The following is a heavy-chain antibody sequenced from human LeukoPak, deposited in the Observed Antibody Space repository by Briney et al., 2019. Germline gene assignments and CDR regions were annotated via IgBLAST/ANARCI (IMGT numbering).Heavy chain of an antibody. J-gene: IGHJ4*02. CDR2: IHYSGST. CDR3: ASYYDSLSRFDH. D-gene: IGHD3-22*01. V-gene: IGHV4-39*07. CDR1: ADSVSNTKYY. Sequence: SETLSLTCTASADSVSNTKYYWGWSRQPPGKGLEWIGIIHYSGSTYYNPSLKSRVIMSVDTSKNQFSLRLSSVTAADTAVYYCASYYDSLSRFDHWGQGTLVIVSS.